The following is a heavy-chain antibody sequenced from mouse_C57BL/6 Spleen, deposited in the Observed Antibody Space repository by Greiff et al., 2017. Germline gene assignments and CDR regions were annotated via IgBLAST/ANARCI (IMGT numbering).Heavy chain of an antibody. CDR2: IYPGGGYT. Sequence: QVQLQQSGAELVRPGTSVKMSCKASGYTFTNYWIGWAKQRPGHGLEWIGDIYPGGGYTNYNEKFKGKATLTADKSSSTAYMQFSSLTSEDSAIYDCARSRYPTGGYFDGWGTGTTVTVSS. J-gene: IGHJ1*03. V-gene: IGHV1-63*01. CDR1: GYTFTNYW. CDR3: ARSRYPTGGYFDG.